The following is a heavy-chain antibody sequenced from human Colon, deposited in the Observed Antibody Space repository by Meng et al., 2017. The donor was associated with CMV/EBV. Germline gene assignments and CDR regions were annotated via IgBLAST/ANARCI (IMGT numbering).Heavy chain of an antibody. CDR2: INPNSGGT. CDR1: GYTFTGYY. D-gene: IGHD6-6*01. V-gene: IGHV1-2*02. J-gene: IGHJ4*02. CDR3: AKDIAARQHDY. Sequence: ASVKVSCKASGYTFTGYYIHWVRQAPGQGLEWMGWINPNSGGTNYAQRFQGRVTMTSDTSISTAYIDLSRLRSDDTAVYYCAKDIAARQHDYWGQGTLVTVSS.